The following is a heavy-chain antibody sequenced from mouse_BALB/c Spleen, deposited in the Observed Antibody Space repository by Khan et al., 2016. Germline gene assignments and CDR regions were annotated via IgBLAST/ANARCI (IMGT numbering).Heavy chain of an antibody. CDR1: GDSITSGY. D-gene: IGHD2-12*01. V-gene: IGHV3-8*02. CDR3: ARYYRHIYWYFDV. Sequence: EVQLQESGPSLVKPSQTLFLTCSVTGDSITSGYWNWIRKFPGNKLEYMGYISYSGSTYYNPSLKSRISITRDTSKNQYYLQLNSVTTEDTATYYCARYYRHIYWYFDVWGAGTTVTVSS. J-gene: IGHJ1*01. CDR2: ISYSGST.